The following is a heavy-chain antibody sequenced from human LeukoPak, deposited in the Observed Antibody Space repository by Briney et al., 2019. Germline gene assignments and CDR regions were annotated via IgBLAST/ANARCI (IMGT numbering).Heavy chain of an antibody. Sequence: KPSETLSLTCAVYGGSFSGYYWSWIRQPPGKGLEWIGEINHSGSTNYNPSLKSRVTISVDTSKNQFSLKLSSVTAADTAVYYCARIGFLYCSSTSCYSYYYYYGMDVWGQGTTVTVSS. CDR2: INHSGST. CDR1: GGSFSGYY. J-gene: IGHJ6*02. D-gene: IGHD2-2*01. CDR3: ARIGFLYCSSTSCYSYYYYYGMDV. V-gene: IGHV4-34*01.